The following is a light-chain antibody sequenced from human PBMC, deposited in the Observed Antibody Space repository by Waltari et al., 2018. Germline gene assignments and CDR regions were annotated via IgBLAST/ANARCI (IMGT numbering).Light chain of an antibody. J-gene: IGLJ3*02. CDR2: RNS. V-gene: IGLV1-40*01. Sequence: QSVLTQPPSVSGAPGPRVTISCPGSSSNIRAGSDVPPYQHLPGTAPKPLISRNSNRPSGVPDRFSGSKSGTSASLAITGLQAEDEADYYCQSYDSKLSGSVFGGGTKLTVL. CDR3: QSYDSKLSGSV. CDR1: SSNIRAGSD.